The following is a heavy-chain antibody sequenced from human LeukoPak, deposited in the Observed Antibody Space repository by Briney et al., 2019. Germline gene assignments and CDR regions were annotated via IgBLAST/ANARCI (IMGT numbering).Heavy chain of an antibody. CDR2: IYYSGTT. J-gene: IGHJ4*02. CDR1: GDSISSNIYY. V-gene: IGHV4-39*07. CDR3: ARVRQWLVLWNYFDY. Sequence: SETLSLTCTVSGDSISSNIYYWAWIRQPPGQGLEWIGSIYYSGTTYYNPSLKSRVTISVDTSKNQFSLKLSSVTAADTAVYYCARVRQWLVLWNYFDYWGQGTLVTVSS. D-gene: IGHD6-19*01.